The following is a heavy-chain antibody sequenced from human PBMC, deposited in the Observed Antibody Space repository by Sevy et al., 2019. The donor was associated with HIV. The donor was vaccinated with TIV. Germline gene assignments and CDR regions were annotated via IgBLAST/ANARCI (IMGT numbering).Heavy chain of an antibody. V-gene: IGHV4-4*07. CDR3: TGGEVQLWPSGFDW. D-gene: IGHD1-1*01. CDR2: IYTSGRT. CDR1: GDSISSYY. Sequence: SETLSLTCTVSGDSISSYYWSWIRQPAGKGLEWIGRIYTSGRTNYNPSLKSRVTMSVDTSKNQFSLKLRSVTAADTAVYFCTGGEVQLWPSGFDWWGEGTLVTVS. J-gene: IGHJ4*02.